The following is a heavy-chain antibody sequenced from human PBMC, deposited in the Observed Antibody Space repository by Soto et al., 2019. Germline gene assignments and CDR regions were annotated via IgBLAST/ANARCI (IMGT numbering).Heavy chain of an antibody. V-gene: IGHV3-23*01. D-gene: IGHD2-15*01. CDR3: AKGLVVAATPPGDY. J-gene: IGHJ4*02. CDR2: ISGSGGST. Sequence: GGSLRLSCAASGFTFSSDAMSWVRQAPGKGLEWVSAISGSGGSTYYADSVKGRFTISRDNSKNTLYLQMNSLRAEDTAVYYCAKGLVVAATPPGDYWGQGTLVTVSS. CDR1: GFTFSSDA.